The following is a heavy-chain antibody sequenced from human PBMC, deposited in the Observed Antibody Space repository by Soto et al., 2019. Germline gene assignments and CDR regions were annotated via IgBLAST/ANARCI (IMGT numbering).Heavy chain of an antibody. CDR1: GYSFTGYY. CDR2: IFPKSGGT. D-gene: IGHD3-16*01. Sequence: QEQLMQSGAEVKKPGASVKVSCKSSGYSFTGYYLHWVRQAPGQGPEWMEWIFPKSGGTKSAQKFQGRVTMTRDTSISTAYMELKRLRSDDTAVYFCAREGMYHYETKDYYPSTYGLDVWGQGTTVTVSS. J-gene: IGHJ6*02. V-gene: IGHV1-2*02. CDR3: AREGMYHYETKDYYPSTYGLDV.